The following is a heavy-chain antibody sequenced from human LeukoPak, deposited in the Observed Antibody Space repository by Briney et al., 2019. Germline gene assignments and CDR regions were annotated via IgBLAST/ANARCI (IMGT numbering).Heavy chain of an antibody. CDR1: GFTFSSYG. CDR3: AKDGSGYSYAPGSY. V-gene: IGHV3-30*18. CDR2: ISYDGSNK. J-gene: IGHJ4*02. Sequence: PGGSVRLSCAASGFTFSSYGMHWVRQAPGKGLEGVAVISYDGSNKYYADSVKGRFTISRDNSKNTLYLQMNSLRAEDTAVYYCAKDGSGYSYAPGSYWGQGTLVTVSS. D-gene: IGHD5-18*01.